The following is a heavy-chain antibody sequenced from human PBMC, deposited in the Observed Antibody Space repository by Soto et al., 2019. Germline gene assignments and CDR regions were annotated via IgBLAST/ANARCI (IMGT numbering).Heavy chain of an antibody. D-gene: IGHD1-26*01. V-gene: IGHV4-30-2*01. CDR3: ARANSGSYGWFDP. J-gene: IGHJ5*02. Sequence: SETLSLTCTVSGGSIISCGYSWSLIRQPPGKGLEWIGYIYHSGSTYYNPSLKSRVTISVDRSKNQFSLKLSSVTAADTAVYYCARANSGSYGWFDPWGQGTLVTVSS. CDR2: IYHSGST. CDR1: GGSIISCGYS.